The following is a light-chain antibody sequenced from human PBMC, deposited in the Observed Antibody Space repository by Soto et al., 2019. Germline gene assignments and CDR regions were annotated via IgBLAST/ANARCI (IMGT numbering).Light chain of an antibody. J-gene: IGLJ1*01. CDR3: AAWDDSLNGDV. CDR1: SSNIGNNN. V-gene: IGLV1-44*01. Sequence: QSVLTQPPSASGTPGQRVTISCSGSSSNIGNNNVNWYQQLPGTAPKLLIYSNNQRPPGVPDRFSGAKSGTSASLAISGLQSEDEADYYCAAWDDSLNGDVFGTGTKVTVL. CDR2: SNN.